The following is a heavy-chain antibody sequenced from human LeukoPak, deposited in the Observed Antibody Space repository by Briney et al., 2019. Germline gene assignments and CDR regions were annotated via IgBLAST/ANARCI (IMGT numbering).Heavy chain of an antibody. V-gene: IGHV1-2*02. D-gene: IGHD1-14*01. Sequence: GASVEVSCKASGYTFTGYYMHWVRQAPGQGLEWMGWINPNSGGTNYAQKFQGRVTMTRDTSISTAYMELSRLRSDDTAVYYCARHTGSPSSGWFDPWGQGTLVTVSS. CDR2: INPNSGGT. CDR1: GYTFTGYY. CDR3: ARHTGSPSSGWFDP. J-gene: IGHJ5*02.